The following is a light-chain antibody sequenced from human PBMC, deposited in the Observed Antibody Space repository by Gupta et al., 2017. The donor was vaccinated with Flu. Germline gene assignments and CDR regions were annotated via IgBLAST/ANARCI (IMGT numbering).Light chain of an antibody. CDR2: DVS. V-gene: IGLV2-14*01. CDR1: SSDVGGYNY. CDR3: TSYTSSSTLA. J-gene: IGLJ3*02. Sequence: QPALTQPASVSGSPGQSITISCTGTSSDVGGYNYVSWYQQYPGKAPKLTIYDVSNRPSGVSNRFSGSKSGNTASLTISELQAEDEADYYCTSYTSSSTLAFGGGTKLTVL.